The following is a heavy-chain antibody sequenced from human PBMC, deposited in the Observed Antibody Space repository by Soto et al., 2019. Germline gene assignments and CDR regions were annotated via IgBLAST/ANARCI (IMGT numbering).Heavy chain of an antibody. CDR2: LYNDERT. Sequence: LSLTCTVSGDSVSSHCWSWIRQPAGKGLEWLGRLYNDERTNYNPSLKSRVTMSMDTSKNQFSLKLTSVTAADSAVYFCAREPLAHSYFDFWGQGILVTVSS. V-gene: IGHV4-4*07. J-gene: IGHJ4*02. CDR3: AREPLAHSYFDF. CDR1: GDSVSSHC.